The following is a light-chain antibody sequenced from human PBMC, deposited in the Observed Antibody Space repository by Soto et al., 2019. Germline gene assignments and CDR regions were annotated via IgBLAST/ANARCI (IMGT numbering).Light chain of an antibody. CDR1: SSNIGTNI. J-gene: IGLJ2*01. Sequence: QSVLTHPPSASGTPGQRGTMSCSGSSSNIGTNIVNWYQQLPGTAPHLLISDDYPRSSGVPDRFSASKSGTSASLAISGLQSEDEAAYYGATWDDSLNGRVFGGGTKLTGL. CDR2: DDY. CDR3: ATWDDSLNGRV. V-gene: IGLV1-44*01.